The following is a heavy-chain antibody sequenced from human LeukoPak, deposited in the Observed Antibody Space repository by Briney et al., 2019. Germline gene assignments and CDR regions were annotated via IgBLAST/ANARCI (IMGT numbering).Heavy chain of an antibody. J-gene: IGHJ6*02. CDR3: ARDLHYYVAMDV. CDR1: GFTFSNYW. D-gene: IGHD3-10*02. V-gene: IGHV3-74*01. Sequence: PGGSLRLSCAASGFTFSNYWMHWVRQGPGEGLVWVSRINSDGKSTSYADSVKGRFTISRDNAKNTLFLQMNSLRAEDTALYYCARDLHYYVAMDVWGQGTTVTVSS. CDR2: INSDGKST.